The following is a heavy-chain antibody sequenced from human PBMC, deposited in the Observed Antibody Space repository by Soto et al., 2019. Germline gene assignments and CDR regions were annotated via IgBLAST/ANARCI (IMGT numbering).Heavy chain of an antibody. CDR2: IYWNDDK. D-gene: IGHD3-22*01. CDR1: GFSLSTSGVG. CDR3: AHISKWLLVISY. Sequence: SGPTLVKPTQTLTLTCTFSGFSLSTSGVGVGWIRQPPGKALEWLALIYWNDDKRYSPSLKSRLTITKDTSKNQVVLTMTNMDPVDTATYYCAHISKWLLVISYWGQGTLVTVSS. V-gene: IGHV2-5*01. J-gene: IGHJ4*02.